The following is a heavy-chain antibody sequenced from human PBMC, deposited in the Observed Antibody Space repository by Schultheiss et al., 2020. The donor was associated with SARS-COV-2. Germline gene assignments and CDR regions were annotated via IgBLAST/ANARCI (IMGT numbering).Heavy chain of an antibody. D-gene: IGHD6-19*01. CDR1: GFTFSSYS. CDR2: ISSSSSYI. Sequence: GGSLRLSCAASGFTFSSYSMNWVRQAPGKGLEWVSSISSSSSYIYYADSVKGRFTISRDNAKNSLYLQMNSLRAEDTAVYYCAGDSSGWFNHFDYWGQGTLVTVSS. CDR3: AGDSSGWFNHFDY. J-gene: IGHJ4*02. V-gene: IGHV3-21*01.